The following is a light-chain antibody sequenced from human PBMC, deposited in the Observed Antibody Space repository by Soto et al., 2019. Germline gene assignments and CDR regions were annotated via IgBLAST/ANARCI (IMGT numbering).Light chain of an antibody. CDR2: GVF. J-gene: IGKJ1*01. V-gene: IGKV3-20*01. Sequence: EDVLTQSPGTLSLCRGEIVTLACTASQSVGSTYLAWYQRKPGQAPRLLIYGVFIRATGIPDRFSGSGSGTDFTLTISRLEPEDFAVYYCQQYGDSPWTFGQGTKVDIK. CDR3: QQYGDSPWT. CDR1: QSVGSTY.